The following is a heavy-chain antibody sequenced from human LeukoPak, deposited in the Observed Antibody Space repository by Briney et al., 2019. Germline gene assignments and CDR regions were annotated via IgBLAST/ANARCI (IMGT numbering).Heavy chain of an antibody. CDR2: INTYSGGT. Sequence: ASVMVSCKASGYTFTNYYMHWFRQAPGQGLEWMGWINTYSGGTNYAQMFQGRVTMARDTSISTAYMELSRLRSDDTAVYYCATEWGDCSGGSCYSGYWGQGTLVTVSS. V-gene: IGHV1-2*02. CDR1: GYTFTNYY. CDR3: ATEWGDCSGGSCYSGY. J-gene: IGHJ4*02. D-gene: IGHD2-15*01.